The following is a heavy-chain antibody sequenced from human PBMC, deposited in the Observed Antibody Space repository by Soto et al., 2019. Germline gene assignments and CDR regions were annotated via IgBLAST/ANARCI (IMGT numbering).Heavy chain of an antibody. CDR2: IYHSGST. CDR3: ARVRDFWSGYPYYFDY. Sequence: SETLSLTCAVSGGSISSSNWWSWVRQPPGKGLEWIGEIYHSGSTNYNPSLKSRVTISVDKSKNQFSLKLSSVTAADTAVYYCARVRDFWSGYPYYFDYWGQGTLVTVSS. V-gene: IGHV4-4*02. J-gene: IGHJ4*02. D-gene: IGHD3-3*01. CDR1: GGSISSSNW.